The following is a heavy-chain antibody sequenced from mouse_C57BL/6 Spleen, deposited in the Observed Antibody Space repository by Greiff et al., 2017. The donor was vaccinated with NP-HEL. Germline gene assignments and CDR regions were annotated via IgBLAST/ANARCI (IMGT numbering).Heavy chain of an antibody. CDR1: GYTFTSYW. D-gene: IGHD4-1*01. Sequence: QVQLQQSGAELVRPGSSVKLSCKASGYTFTSYWMHWVKQRPIQGLEWIGNIDPSDSETHYNQKFKDKATLTVDKSSSTAYMQLSSLTSEDSAVYYCARNLGRGYYAMDYWGQGTSVTVSS. J-gene: IGHJ4*01. CDR2: IDPSDSET. V-gene: IGHV1-52*01. CDR3: ARNLGRGYYAMDY.